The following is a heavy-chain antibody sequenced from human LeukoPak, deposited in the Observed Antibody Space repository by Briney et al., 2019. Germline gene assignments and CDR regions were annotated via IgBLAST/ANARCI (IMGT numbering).Heavy chain of an antibody. CDR2: INHSGYT. V-gene: IGHV4-34*01. CDR1: GVSFDDYY. D-gene: IGHD2-21*02. Sequence: TPSETLSLTCAVSGVSFDDYYWSWVRQTPGKGLEWIGEINHSGYTNDSPSLKSRVTLSIDTSRKQFSLSLRSVTVADTGIYYCTRMTAGHDYWGQGTLVTVSS. CDR3: TRMTAGHDY. J-gene: IGHJ4*02.